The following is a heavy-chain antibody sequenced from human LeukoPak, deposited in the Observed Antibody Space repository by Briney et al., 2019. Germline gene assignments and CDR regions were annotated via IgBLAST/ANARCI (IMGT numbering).Heavy chain of an antibody. CDR1: GGSFSANY. J-gene: IGHJ4*02. CDR3: AQGLDH. Sequence: SETLSLTCAVYGGSFSANYWSWIRQPPGKGLEWIGEINHIGMTNYNPSLRSRLTMSVDTSKNQFSLKLTSVTAADTAVYYCAQGLDHWGQGTLVTVSS. V-gene: IGHV4-34*01. CDR2: INHIGMT.